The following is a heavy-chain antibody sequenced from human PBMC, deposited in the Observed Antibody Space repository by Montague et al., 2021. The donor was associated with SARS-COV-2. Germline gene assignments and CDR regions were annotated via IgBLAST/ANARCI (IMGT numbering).Heavy chain of an antibody. CDR2: SYGXXXN. J-gene: IGHJ5*02. D-gene: IGHD3-9*01. CDR3: AHFGILRYFDP. V-gene: IGHV2-5*02. Sequence: PALVKPTQTLTLTCTFSGFSLSTSEAGVGWIRQPPGKAPEFLALSYGXXXNRYKPSLKSRLTITKVTSKNPVVLTMTNVDPVDTATYYCAHFGILRYFDPWGQGTLVTVSS. CDR1: GFSLSTSEAG.